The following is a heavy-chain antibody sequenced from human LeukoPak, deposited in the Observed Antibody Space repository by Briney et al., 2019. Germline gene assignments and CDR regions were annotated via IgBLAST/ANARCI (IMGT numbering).Heavy chain of an antibody. Sequence: SETLSLTCTVSGDSISSYYWTWIRQPPGKGLEWIGYIHYSGSINYNPSLKSRVTISVDTSKNQFSLKLSSVTAADTAMYYFATYSSSWYGGGYFDYWGQGTLATVSS. J-gene: IGHJ4*02. CDR3: ATYSSSWYGGGYFDY. D-gene: IGHD6-13*01. V-gene: IGHV4-59*01. CDR1: GDSISSYY. CDR2: IHYSGSI.